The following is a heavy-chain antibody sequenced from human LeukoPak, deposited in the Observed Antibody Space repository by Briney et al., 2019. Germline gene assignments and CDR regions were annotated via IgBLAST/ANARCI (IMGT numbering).Heavy chain of an antibody. CDR2: IPYDGSNK. Sequence: GRSLRLSCAASGFTFSSYAMHWVRQAPGKGLEWVALIPYDGSNKYYADSVKGRFTISRDNSKNTLYLQMNSLRAEDTAVYYCAKFFTGEYVRAFDIWGQGTMVTVSS. CDR1: GFTFSSYA. J-gene: IGHJ3*02. CDR3: AKFFTGEYVRAFDI. D-gene: IGHD3-10*02. V-gene: IGHV3-30*18.